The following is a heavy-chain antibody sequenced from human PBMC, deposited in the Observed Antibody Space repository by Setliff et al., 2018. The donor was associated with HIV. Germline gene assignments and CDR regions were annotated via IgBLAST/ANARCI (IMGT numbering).Heavy chain of an antibody. V-gene: IGHV4-39*01. CDR3: ARYGGNSFWFDP. D-gene: IGHD2-21*01. CDR1: GGSIRTGAYY. Sequence: ETLSLTCTVSGGSIRTGAYYWGWIRQPPGKGLEWIGSIYYDGRTFYKPSLKSRLTISVDTSKNQFSLSLNSVTAADTAIYYCARYGGNSFWFDPWGQGTLVTVSS. CDR2: IYYDGRT. J-gene: IGHJ5*02.